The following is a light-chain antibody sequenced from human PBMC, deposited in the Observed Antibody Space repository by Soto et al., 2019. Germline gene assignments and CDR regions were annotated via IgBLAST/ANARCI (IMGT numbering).Light chain of an antibody. J-gene: IGLJ1*01. CDR1: SSDVGNYNY. CDR2: EVS. CDR3: SSYAGSNNYV. Sequence: QSALTQPPSASGSPGQSVTISCTGTSSDVGNYNYVSWFQQHPGKAPKLMIYEVSKRPSGVPDRFSGSKSGYTASLTVSGLQAEDEADYYCSSYAGSNNYVFGTATKLTVL. V-gene: IGLV2-8*01.